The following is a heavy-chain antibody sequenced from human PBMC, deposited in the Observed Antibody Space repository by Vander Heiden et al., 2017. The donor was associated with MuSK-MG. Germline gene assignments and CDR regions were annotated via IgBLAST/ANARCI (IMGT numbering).Heavy chain of an antibody. CDR3: ARAGRTSRAGYYYMYV. J-gene: IGHJ6*03. CDR1: GGSISSANYY. CDR2: IYYSGST. V-gene: IGHV4-31*01. D-gene: IGHD2-2*01. Sequence: QVQLQESGPGLVKPSQTLSLTCPVSGGSISSANYYWSWIRQHPGKGLEWIGYIYYSGSTSYNPSLKSLVTISVDTSKNQFSLKLSSVTAADTAVYYCARAGRTSRAGYYYMYVWGKGTTVTVSS.